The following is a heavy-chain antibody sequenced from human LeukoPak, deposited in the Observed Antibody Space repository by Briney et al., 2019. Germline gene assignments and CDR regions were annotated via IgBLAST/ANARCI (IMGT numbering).Heavy chain of an antibody. CDR2: MNPNSGNT. CDR3: ARSVDFDWLLYFGYRAEYFQH. CDR1: GYTFTSYD. D-gene: IGHD3-9*01. V-gene: IGHV1-8*01. J-gene: IGHJ1*01. Sequence: ASVKVSCKASGYTFTSYDINWVRQATGQGLEWMGWMNPNSGNTGYAQKFQGRVTMTRNTSISTAYMELSSLRSEDTAVYYCARSVDFDWLLYFGYRAEYFQHWGQGTLVTVSS.